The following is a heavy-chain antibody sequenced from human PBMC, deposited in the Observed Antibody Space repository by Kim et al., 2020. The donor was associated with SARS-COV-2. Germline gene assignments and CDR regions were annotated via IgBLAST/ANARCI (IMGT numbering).Heavy chain of an antibody. J-gene: IGHJ4*02. D-gene: IGHD6-19*01. CDR2: IKQDGSEK. CDR3: AREIITYSRGWYAFDY. Sequence: GGSLRLSCAASGFTFSSYWMSWVRQAPGKGLEWVANIKQDGSEKYYVDSVKGRFTISRDNAKNSLYLQMNSLRAEDTAVYYCAREIITYSRGWYAFDYWGQGTLVTVSS. CDR1: GFTFSSYW. V-gene: IGHV3-7*03.